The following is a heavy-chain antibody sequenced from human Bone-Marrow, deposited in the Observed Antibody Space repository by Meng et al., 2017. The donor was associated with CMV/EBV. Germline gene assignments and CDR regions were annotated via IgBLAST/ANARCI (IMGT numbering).Heavy chain of an antibody. J-gene: IGHJ5*02. Sequence: GESLKISCAASGFTFSNAWMSWVRQAPGKGLEWVGRIKSKTDGGTTDYAAPVKGRFTISRDDSKNTLYLLMNSLKTEDTAVYYCTTDLWIVVVPAAIHPWGQGTRVTVSS. CDR2: IKSKTDGGTT. V-gene: IGHV3-15*01. CDR3: TTDLWIVVVPAAIHP. D-gene: IGHD2-2*02. CDR1: GFTFSNAW.